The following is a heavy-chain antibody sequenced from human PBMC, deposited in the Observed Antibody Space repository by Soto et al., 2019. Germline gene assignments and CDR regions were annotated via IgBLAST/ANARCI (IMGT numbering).Heavy chain of an antibody. J-gene: IGHJ4*02. V-gene: IGHV1-69*13. CDR1: VGTFSSYA. CDR3: ARIRQWLVPLFDY. Sequence: SVKVSCKASVGTFSSYAISWVRQAPGQGLEWMGGIIPIFGTANYAQKFQGRVTITADESTSTAYMELSSLRSEDTAVYYCARIRQWLVPLFDYWGQGTLVTVSS. D-gene: IGHD6-19*01. CDR2: IIPIFGTA.